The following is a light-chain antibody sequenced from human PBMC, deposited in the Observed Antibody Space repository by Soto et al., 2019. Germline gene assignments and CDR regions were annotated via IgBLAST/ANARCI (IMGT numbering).Light chain of an antibody. V-gene: IGKV3-20*01. CDR1: QSVSSSY. CDR2: GAS. Sequence: EIVLTQSPGTLSLAPGERGTLSWRASQSVSSSYLAWYQQKPGQAPRLLIYGASSRATGIPDRFSGSGSGTDFTLTISRLEPEDFAVYYCQQYGRSPRTCGQGTKVDIK. J-gene: IGKJ1*01. CDR3: QQYGRSPRT.